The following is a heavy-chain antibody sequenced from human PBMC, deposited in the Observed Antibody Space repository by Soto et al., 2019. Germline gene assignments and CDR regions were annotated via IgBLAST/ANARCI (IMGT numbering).Heavy chain of an antibody. D-gene: IGHD5-12*01. J-gene: IGHJ6*02. CDR1: GGSISSGGYY. CDR2: IYYSGST. V-gene: IGHV4-31*03. CDR3: ARDLGYSGYVDYYYYGMDV. Sequence: KPSETLSLTCTVSGGSISSGGYYWSWIRQHPGKGLEWIGYIYYSGSTYYNPSLKSRVTISVDTSKNQFSLKLSSVTAADTAVYYCARDLGYSGYVDYYYYGMDVWGQGTTVTVSS.